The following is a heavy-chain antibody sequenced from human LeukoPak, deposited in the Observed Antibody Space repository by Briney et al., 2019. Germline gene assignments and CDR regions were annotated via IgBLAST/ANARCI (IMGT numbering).Heavy chain of an antibody. Sequence: GGSLRLSCAASGFTFSSYAMSWVRQAPGKGLEWVSAISGSGGSTYYADSVKGRFTISRDNSKNTLYLQMNSLRAEDTAVYYCAKEGALGYCSSTSCEDAFDIWGQGTMVTDSS. CDR2: ISGSGGST. J-gene: IGHJ3*02. V-gene: IGHV3-23*01. D-gene: IGHD2-2*01. CDR3: AKEGALGYCSSTSCEDAFDI. CDR1: GFTFSSYA.